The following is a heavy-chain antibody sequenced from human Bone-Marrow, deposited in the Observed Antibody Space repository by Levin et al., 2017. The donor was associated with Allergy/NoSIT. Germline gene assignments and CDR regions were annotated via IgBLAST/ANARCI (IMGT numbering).Heavy chain of an antibody. V-gene: IGHV5-51*01. CDR1: GYSVTSYW. CDR3: ASGTSGTFDH. CDR2: IYPDDSDT. D-gene: IGHD3-10*01. Sequence: HGESLKISCKAYGYSVTSYWIGWVRQMPGKGLEWMGIIYPDDSDTRYSPSFQGQVTISADKSINSAYLQWSSLQASDTGIYYCASGTSGTFDHWGQGTLVTVSS. J-gene: IGHJ4*02.